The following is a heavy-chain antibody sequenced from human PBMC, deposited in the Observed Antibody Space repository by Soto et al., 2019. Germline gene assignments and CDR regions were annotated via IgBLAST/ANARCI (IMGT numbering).Heavy chain of an antibody. CDR2: INHSGST. Sequence: SETLSLTCAVYGGSFSGYYWSWIRQPPGKGLEWIGEINHSGSTNYNPSLKSRATISVDTSKNQFSLKLSSVTAADTAVYYCARGEQQLVNIFDYWGQGTLVTVS. J-gene: IGHJ4*02. CDR3: ARGEQQLVNIFDY. D-gene: IGHD6-13*01. V-gene: IGHV4-34*01. CDR1: GGSFSGYY.